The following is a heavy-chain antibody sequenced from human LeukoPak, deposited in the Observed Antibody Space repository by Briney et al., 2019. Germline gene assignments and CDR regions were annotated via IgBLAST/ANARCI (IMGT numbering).Heavy chain of an antibody. CDR1: RYTFSEYA. CDR3: ARDGGNYRFDY. D-gene: IGHD1-7*01. CDR2: INDYRCDT. V-gene: IGHV1-18*01. J-gene: IGHJ4*02. Sequence: VAAVKDSRKASRYTFSEYAIRGVCPAPGRGGGGVVGINDYRCDTNHARRIQARVTMTTDTCTSKDYMELGSLRSDDTARYYCARDGGNYRFDYWGQGTLVTVSS.